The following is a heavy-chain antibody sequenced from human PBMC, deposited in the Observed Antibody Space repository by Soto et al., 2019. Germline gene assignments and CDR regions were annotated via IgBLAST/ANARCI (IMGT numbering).Heavy chain of an antibody. CDR2: ISAYNGNT. Sequence: ASVKVSCKASGYTFTSYGISWVRQAPGQGLEWMGWISAYNGNTNYAQKLQGRVTMTTDTSRSTANMELRSLRSDDTAVYYCARDADQWLGTFDQWGQGTLVTVSS. V-gene: IGHV1-18*01. J-gene: IGHJ4*02. CDR3: ARDADQWLGTFDQ. D-gene: IGHD6-19*01. CDR1: GYTFTSYG.